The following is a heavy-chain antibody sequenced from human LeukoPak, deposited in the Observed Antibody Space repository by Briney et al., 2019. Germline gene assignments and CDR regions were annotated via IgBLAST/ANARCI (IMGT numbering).Heavy chain of an antibody. CDR2: ISGSGGST. J-gene: IGHJ5*02. D-gene: IGHD3-22*01. Sequence: GGSLSLSCAASGFTFSSNAMSWVRQAPGKGLEWVSAISGSGGSTYYADSVKGRFTISRDNSKNTLYLQMNSLRAEDTAVYYCAKTPYYYDSSGFDPWGQGTLVTVSS. CDR3: AKTPYYYDSSGFDP. CDR1: GFTFSSNA. V-gene: IGHV3-23*01.